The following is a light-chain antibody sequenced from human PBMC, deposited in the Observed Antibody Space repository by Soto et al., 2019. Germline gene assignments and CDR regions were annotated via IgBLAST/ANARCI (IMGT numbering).Light chain of an antibody. CDR1: QTISSW. J-gene: IGKJ5*01. V-gene: IGKV1-5*01. Sequence: DIQMTQSPSTLPASVGDRVTITCRASQTISSWLAWYQQKPGKAPKLLIYAASSLQSGVPSRFSGSGSGTEFTLTISSLQPDDFATYYCQQYNSYSITFGQGTRLEIK. CDR2: AAS. CDR3: QQYNSYSIT.